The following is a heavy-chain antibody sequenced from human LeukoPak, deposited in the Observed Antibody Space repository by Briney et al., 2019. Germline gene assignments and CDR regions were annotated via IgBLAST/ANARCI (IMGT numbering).Heavy chain of an antibody. V-gene: IGHV1-3*01. Sequence: ASVKVSCKASGYTFTSYAMHWVRQAPGQRLEWMGWINAGNGNIKYSQKFQGRVTITRDTSASTAYMELSSLRSEDTAVYYCARDFSTVEMATHPGLGGEYFDYWGQGTLVTVSS. D-gene: IGHD5-24*01. CDR3: ARDFSTVEMATHPGLGGEYFDY. CDR2: INAGNGNI. J-gene: IGHJ4*02. CDR1: GYTFTSYA.